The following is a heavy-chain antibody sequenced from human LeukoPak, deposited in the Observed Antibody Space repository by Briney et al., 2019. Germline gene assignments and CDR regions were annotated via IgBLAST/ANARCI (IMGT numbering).Heavy chain of an antibody. CDR1: GGSISSYY. Sequence: PSETLSLTCTVSGGSISSYYWSWIRQPPGKGLEWIRYIYYSGSTNYNPSLKSRVTISVDTSKNQFSLKLSSVTAADTAVYYCARGRSRRDGYNYYFDYWGQGTLVTVSS. CDR3: ARGRSRRDGYNYYFDY. V-gene: IGHV4-59*01. J-gene: IGHJ4*02. D-gene: IGHD5-24*01. CDR2: IYYSGST.